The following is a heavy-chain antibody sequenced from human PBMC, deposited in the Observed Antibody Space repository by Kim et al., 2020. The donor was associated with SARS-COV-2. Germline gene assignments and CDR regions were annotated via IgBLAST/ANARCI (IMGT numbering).Heavy chain of an antibody. CDR2: IYYSGST. Sequence: SETLSLTCTVSGGSISSSSYYWGWIRQPPGKGLEWIGSIYYSGSTYYNPSLKSRVTISVDTSKNQFSLKLSSVTAADTAVYYCARLVTMVRGVIIGWFDPWGQGTLVTVSS. CDR3: ARLVTMVRGVIIGWFDP. J-gene: IGHJ5*02. CDR1: GGSISSSSYY. V-gene: IGHV4-39*01. D-gene: IGHD3-10*01.